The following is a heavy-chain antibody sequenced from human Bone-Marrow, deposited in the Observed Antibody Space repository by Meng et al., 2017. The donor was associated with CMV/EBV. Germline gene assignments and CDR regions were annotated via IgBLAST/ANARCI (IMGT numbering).Heavy chain of an antibody. Sequence: GGSLRLSCVASGFTLNTYAMSWVRQAPGRGLEWVSAISSSSSYIYYADSVKGRFTISRDNAKNSLYLQMNSLRAEDTAVYYCARIAVAGNSDDYWGQGTLVTVSS. J-gene: IGHJ4*02. CDR3: ARIAVAGNSDDY. CDR1: GFTLNTYA. CDR2: ISSSSSYI. D-gene: IGHD6-19*01. V-gene: IGHV3-21*01.